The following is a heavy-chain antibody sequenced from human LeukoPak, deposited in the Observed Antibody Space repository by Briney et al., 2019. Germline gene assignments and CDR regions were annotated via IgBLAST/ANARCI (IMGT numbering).Heavy chain of an antibody. CDR2: IYYSGST. V-gene: IGHV4-39*07. Sequence: SETLSLTCTESGGSISSSGYYWGWIRQPPGKGLEWIGNIYYSGSTYYNPSLESRVTMSLDTSKNQFSLKLSSVTAADTAVYYCARVRSGDSSSRGGFDYWGQGTLVTVSS. CDR1: GGSISSSGYY. D-gene: IGHD6-13*01. J-gene: IGHJ4*02. CDR3: ARVRSGDSSSRGGFDY.